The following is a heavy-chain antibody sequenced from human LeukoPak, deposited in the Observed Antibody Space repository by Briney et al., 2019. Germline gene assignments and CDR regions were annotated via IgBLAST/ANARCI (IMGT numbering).Heavy chain of an antibody. D-gene: IGHD2-2*01. V-gene: IGHV3-23*01. Sequence: GGSLRLSCAASGFTFSSYAMTWVRQAPGKGLEWVSVISDSGGSTYYADSVKGRFTISRDNSKNTLYLQMNSLRAEDTAIYYCAKEESRAFDYWGQGTLVTVSS. J-gene: IGHJ4*02. CDR3: AKEESRAFDY. CDR1: GFTFSSYA. CDR2: ISDSGGST.